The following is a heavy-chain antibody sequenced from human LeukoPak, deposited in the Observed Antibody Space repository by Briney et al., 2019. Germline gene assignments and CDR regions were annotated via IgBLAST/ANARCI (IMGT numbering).Heavy chain of an antibody. Sequence: SQTLSLTCTVSGGSISSGGYYWSWIRQPPGKGLEWIGYIYHSGSTYYNPSLKSRVTISVDRSKNQFSLKLSSVTAADTAVYYCAREARGYSYGYEEHGAQGTLVTVSS. J-gene: IGHJ1*01. CDR3: AREARGYSYGYEEH. CDR1: GGSISSGGYY. D-gene: IGHD5-18*01. V-gene: IGHV4-30-2*01. CDR2: IYHSGST.